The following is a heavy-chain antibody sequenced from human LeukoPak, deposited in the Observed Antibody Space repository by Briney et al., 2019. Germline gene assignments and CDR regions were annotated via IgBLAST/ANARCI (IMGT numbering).Heavy chain of an antibody. CDR2: IYHSGST. Sequence: SETLSLTCAVSGYSISSGYYCGWIRQPPGKGLEWIGSIYHSGSTYYNPSLKSRVTISVDTSKNQFSLKLSSVTAADTAVYYCARHWYSSSWYLDYWGQGTLVTVSS. D-gene: IGHD6-13*01. CDR3: ARHWYSSSWYLDY. CDR1: GYSISSGYY. J-gene: IGHJ4*02. V-gene: IGHV4-38-2*01.